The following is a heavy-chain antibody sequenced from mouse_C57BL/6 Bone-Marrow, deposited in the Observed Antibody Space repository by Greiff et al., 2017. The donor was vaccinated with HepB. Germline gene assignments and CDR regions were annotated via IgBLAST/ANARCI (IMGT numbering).Heavy chain of an antibody. V-gene: IGHV1-4*01. J-gene: IGHJ4*01. CDR3: ARSYGGYAMDY. CDR1: GYTFTCYT. Sequence: VQLQESGAELARPGASVKMSCKASGYTFTCYTMHWVKQRPGQGLEWIGYINPSSGYTKYNQKFKDKATLTADKSSSTAYMQLSSLTSEDSAVYYCARSYGGYAMDYWGQGTSVTVSS. CDR2: INPSSGYT. D-gene: IGHD1-1*01.